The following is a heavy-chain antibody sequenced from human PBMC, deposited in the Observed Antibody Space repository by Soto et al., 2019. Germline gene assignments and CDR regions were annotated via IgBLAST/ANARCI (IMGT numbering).Heavy chain of an antibody. CDR2: ISAYNGIS. D-gene: IGHD2-21*01. V-gene: IGHV1-18*01. CDR3: ARGRGIHYYYSGMKV. CDR1: GYAFNGYG. Sequence: ASVKVSCKASGYAFNGYGISWVRQAPGQGLEWMGWISAYNGISNYAQKFQDRVTMTTDSSTTTGYMELRNFIDYDTPIHSCARGRGIHYYYSGMKVWGQGTKVIVSS. J-gene: IGHJ6*02.